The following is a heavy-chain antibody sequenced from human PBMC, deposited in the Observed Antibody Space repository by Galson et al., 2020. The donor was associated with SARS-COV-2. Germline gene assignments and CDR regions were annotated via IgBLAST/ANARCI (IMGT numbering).Heavy chain of an antibody. CDR2: IYTSGST. CDR1: GGSISSGSYY. V-gene: IGHV4-61*02. CDR3: ARDLGGNLEVVAFDI. Sequence: SETLSLTCTVSGGSISSGSYYWSWIRQPAGKGLEWIGRIYTSGSTNYNPSLKSRVTISVDTSKNQFSLKLSSVTAADTAVYYCARDLGGNLEVVAFDIWGQGTMVTVSS. D-gene: IGHD2-15*01. J-gene: IGHJ3*02.